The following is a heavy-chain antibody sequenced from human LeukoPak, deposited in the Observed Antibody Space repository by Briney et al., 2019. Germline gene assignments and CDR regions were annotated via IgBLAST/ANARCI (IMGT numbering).Heavy chain of an antibody. D-gene: IGHD6-19*01. Sequence: SVKVSCKASEDTFSRYALIWVRQAPGQGLEWLGRIIPTLDIENYAQKLQGRVTMTTDTSTSTAYMELRSLRSDDTAVYYCARDGGSGWGFDYWGQGTLVTVSS. V-gene: IGHV1-69*04. CDR3: ARDGGSGWGFDY. CDR1: EDTFSRYA. CDR2: IIPTLDIE. J-gene: IGHJ4*02.